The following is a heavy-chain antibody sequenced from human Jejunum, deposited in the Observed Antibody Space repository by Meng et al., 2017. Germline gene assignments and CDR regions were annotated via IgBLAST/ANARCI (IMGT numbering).Heavy chain of an antibody. Sequence: QVQLEESGPGLVKPSETLSRTGSVSGGSISGYYWNWIRQPPGKGLEWIGCSYSSGSANYNPALRSRVSFSVDTSENQFSLKLRSVTAADTAVYYCARANENGGVWGFDSWGQGTLVTVSS. CDR2: SYSSGSA. V-gene: IGHV4-4*09. J-gene: IGHJ4*02. CDR3: ARANENGGVWGFDS. D-gene: IGHD2-21*02. CDR1: GGSISGYY.